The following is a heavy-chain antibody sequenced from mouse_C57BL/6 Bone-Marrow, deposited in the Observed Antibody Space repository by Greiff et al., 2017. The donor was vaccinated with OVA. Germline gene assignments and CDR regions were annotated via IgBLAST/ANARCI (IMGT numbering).Heavy chain of an antibody. CDR2: IHPNSGST. Sequence: QVQLQQPGAELVKPGASVKLSCKASGYTFTSYWMHWVKQRPGQGLEWIGMIHPNSGSTNYNEKFKSKATLTVDKSSSTAYMQLCSLTSEDSAVYNCARDFPFYGSSPWFAYWGQGTLGTVSA. CDR3: ARDFPFYGSSPWFAY. D-gene: IGHD1-1*01. J-gene: IGHJ3*01. CDR1: GYTFTSYW. V-gene: IGHV1-64*01.